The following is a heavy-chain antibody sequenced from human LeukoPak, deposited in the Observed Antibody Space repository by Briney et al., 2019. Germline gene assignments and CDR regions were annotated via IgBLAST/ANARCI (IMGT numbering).Heavy chain of an antibody. CDR3: ARSGLLRGYSYGYFDFDY. D-gene: IGHD5-18*01. V-gene: IGHV3-21*01. Sequence: GGSLRLSCAASGFTFSSYSMNWVRQAPGKGLEWVSSISSSSSYIYYADSVKGRFTISRDNSKNTLYLQMNSLRAEDTAVYYCARSGLLRGYSYGYFDFDYWGQGTLVTVSS. CDR1: GFTFSSYS. J-gene: IGHJ4*02. CDR2: ISSSSSYI.